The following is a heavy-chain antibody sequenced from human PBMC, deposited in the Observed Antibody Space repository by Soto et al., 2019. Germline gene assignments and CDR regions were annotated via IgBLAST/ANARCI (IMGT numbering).Heavy chain of an antibody. CDR3: ARGAGYCTNGVCPPTGV. V-gene: IGHV4-31*03. CDR2: IYYSGST. J-gene: IGHJ4*02. CDR1: GGSISSGGYY. Sequence: SETLSLTCTVSGGSISSGGYYWSWIRQHPGKGLEWIGYIYYSGSTYYNPSLKSRVTISVDTSKNQFSLKLSSVTAADTAVYYCARGAGYCTNGVCPPTGVWGQGTLVTVSS. D-gene: IGHD2-8*01.